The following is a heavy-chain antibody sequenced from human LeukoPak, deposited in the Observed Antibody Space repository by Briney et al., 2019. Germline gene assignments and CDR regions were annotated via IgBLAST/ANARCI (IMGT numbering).Heavy chain of an antibody. CDR1: GFTFSLYG. V-gene: IGHV3-21*06. CDR2: ISSSGTYI. J-gene: IGHJ4*02. D-gene: IGHD1-14*01. CDR3: ARDRPDLSL. Sequence: PGGSLRLSCEASGFTFSLYGFNWVRQAPGKGLEWVSSISSSGTYIYYADPVKGRFTISRDNSNNSLYLEMNSLRAEDTAVYYCARDRPDLSLWGQGTLVTVSS.